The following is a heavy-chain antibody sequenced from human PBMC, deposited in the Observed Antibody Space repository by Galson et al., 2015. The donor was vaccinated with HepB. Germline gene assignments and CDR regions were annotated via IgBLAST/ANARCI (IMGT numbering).Heavy chain of an antibody. Sequence: ETRSLTCAVYGGSFCGYYWSWIRQPPGRGLEWIGEINHRGSINYHPSLKSRVTISVDTSKNQFSLKLSSGTAADTAVYYCARGNERGYCSSTSCYPPFHRHSFDPWGQGTLVTVSS. J-gene: IGHJ5*02. CDR1: GGSFCGYY. CDR3: ARGNERGYCSSTSCYPPFHRHSFDP. V-gene: IGHV4-34*01. CDR2: INHRGSI. D-gene: IGHD2-2*01.